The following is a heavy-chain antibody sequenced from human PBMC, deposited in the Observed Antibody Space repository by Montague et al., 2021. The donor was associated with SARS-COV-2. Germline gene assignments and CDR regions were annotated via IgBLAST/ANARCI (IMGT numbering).Heavy chain of an antibody. J-gene: IGHJ3*02. CDR2: IYTSGST. V-gene: IGHV4-4*07. CDR3: AREGSEGSYGQIDALDS. CDR1: GGSISSYY. D-gene: IGHD5-18*01. Sequence: SETLSLTCTVSGGSISSYYWGWIRQPAGKGLEWIGRIYTSGSTNYNPSLKSRVTMSVDTSKNQFSLKLSSVTAADTAVYYCAREGSEGSYGQIDALDSWGQGTMVTVSS.